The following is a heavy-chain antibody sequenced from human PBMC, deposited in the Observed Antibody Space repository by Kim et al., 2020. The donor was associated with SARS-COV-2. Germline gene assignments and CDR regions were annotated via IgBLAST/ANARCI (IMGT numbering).Heavy chain of an antibody. Sequence: YADTVRARFTIARDNAKNSLYLQMHSLRDEDTAVYYCAREVSASYPIDYWGQGTLVTVSS. D-gene: IGHD1-26*01. J-gene: IGHJ4*02. V-gene: IGHV3-11*01. CDR3: AREVSASYPIDY.